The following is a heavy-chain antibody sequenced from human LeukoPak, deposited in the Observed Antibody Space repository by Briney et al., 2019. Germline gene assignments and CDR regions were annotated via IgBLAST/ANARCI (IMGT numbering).Heavy chain of an antibody. D-gene: IGHD1-26*01. J-gene: IGHJ3*02. CDR3: AREPKVGVGLEAFDI. V-gene: IGHV4-4*07. CDR1: GGSISSYY. CDR2: IYTSGST. Sequence: SESLSLTCTVYGGSISSYYLSWIRQPAGKGLEWIGRIYTSGSTNYNPSLKSRVTMSVDTSKNQFSLKLSSVTAADTTVYYCAREPKVGVGLEAFDIWGQGTIVTVSS.